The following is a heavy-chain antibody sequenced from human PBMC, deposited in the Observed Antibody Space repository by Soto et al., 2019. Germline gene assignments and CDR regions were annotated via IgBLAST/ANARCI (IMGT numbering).Heavy chain of an antibody. CDR2: TSYDGSNK. CDR1: GFTFSSYG. J-gene: IGHJ6*02. Sequence: QVQLVESGGGVVQPGGSLRLSCAASGFTFSSYGMHWVRQGPGKGLEWVALTSYDGSNKQYADSVKGRFTISRDNSKNTLYLQMNSLRPEDTAVYYCAKRLVAYDMDVWGQGNTVTVSS. CDR3: AKRLVAYDMDV. V-gene: IGHV3-30*18. D-gene: IGHD5-12*01.